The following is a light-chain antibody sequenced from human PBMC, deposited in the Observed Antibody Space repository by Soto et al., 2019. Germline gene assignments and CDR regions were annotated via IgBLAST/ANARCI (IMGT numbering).Light chain of an antibody. J-gene: IGLJ2*01. CDR2: RND. Sequence: QAVVTQPPSASGTPGQRVSISCSGSSSNIGRNYVYWYQKVPGMAPKLLVFRNDQRPYGVPDRFSGSKSGTSASLAISRLRSEDEADYFRSTWDDSLSGIIFGGGTKLTVL. V-gene: IGLV1-47*01. CDR3: STWDDSLSGII. CDR1: SSNIGRNY.